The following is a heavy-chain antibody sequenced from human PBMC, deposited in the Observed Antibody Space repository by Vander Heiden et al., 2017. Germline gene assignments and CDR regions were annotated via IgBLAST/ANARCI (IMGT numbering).Heavy chain of an antibody. Sequence: QVQLVESGGGVVQPGRSLSLSCAASGFTFRSYGRHWVGQAPGKGRGWVEVIWYDGSKKYYADSVKGRFTISRDNSKNTLYLQMNSLRAEDTAVYYCARARGYEGYYYYYGMDVWGQGTTVTVSS. V-gene: IGHV3-33*01. CDR3: ARARGYEGYYYYYGMDV. J-gene: IGHJ6*02. D-gene: IGHD2-2*01. CDR1: GFTFRSYG. CDR2: IWYDGSKK.